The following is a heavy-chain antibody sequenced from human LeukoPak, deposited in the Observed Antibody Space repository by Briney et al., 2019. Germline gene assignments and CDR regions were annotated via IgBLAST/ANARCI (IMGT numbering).Heavy chain of an antibody. CDR3: ARANGPIPDY. V-gene: IGHV1-18*01. D-gene: IGHD2-21*01. J-gene: IGHJ4*02. Sequence: ASVKVSCKTSGYTFSSYGISWVRQAPGQGLEWMGWISGYNGDIQCAQKFQGRLTLTTHPSTTTAYMELRSLKSDDTAVYYCARANGPIPDYWGQGTLVTVSS. CDR2: ISGYNGDI. CDR1: GYTFSSYG.